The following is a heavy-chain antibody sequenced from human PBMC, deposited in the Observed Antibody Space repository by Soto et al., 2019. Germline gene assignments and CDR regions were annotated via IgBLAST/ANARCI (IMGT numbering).Heavy chain of an antibody. Sequence: ESGGGLVQPGGSLRLSCAASGFTFSSYAMSWVRQAPGKGLEWVSSISGSGGSTYYADSVKGRFTISRDISKNTLYLQMNSLRAEDTAVYYCSIGPLGDYAYDYWGQGTLVTVSS. CDR1: GFTFSSYA. J-gene: IGHJ4*02. CDR3: SIGPLGDYAYDY. V-gene: IGHV3-23*01. D-gene: IGHD4-17*01. CDR2: ISGSGGST.